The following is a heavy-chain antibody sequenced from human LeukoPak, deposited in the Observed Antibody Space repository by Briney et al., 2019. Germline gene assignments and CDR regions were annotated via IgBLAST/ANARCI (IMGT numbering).Heavy chain of an antibody. V-gene: IGHV3-30*18. CDR1: GFTFSSYG. CDR3: AKDSGGGSCYF. CDR2: ISYDGSNK. D-gene: IGHD2-15*01. Sequence: PGGSLRLSWAASGFTFSSYGMHWVRQAPGKGLEWVAVISYDGSNKYYADSVKGRFTISRDNSKNTLYLQMNSLRAEDTAVYYCAKDSGGGSCYFWGQGTLVTVSS. J-gene: IGHJ4*02.